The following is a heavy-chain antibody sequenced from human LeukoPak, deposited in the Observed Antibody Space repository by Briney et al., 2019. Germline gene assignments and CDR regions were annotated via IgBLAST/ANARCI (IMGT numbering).Heavy chain of an antibody. Sequence: SGGSLRLSCAASGFTFSSYWMHWVRQAPGKGLVWVSRINNDGSSTTYADSVKGRFTISRDNAKNTLYLQTNSLTAEDTAVYYCARDRGYQMVDPWGQGTLVTVSS. D-gene: IGHD5-12*01. V-gene: IGHV3-74*03. J-gene: IGHJ5*02. CDR1: GFTFSSYW. CDR3: ARDRGYQMVDP. CDR2: INNDGSST.